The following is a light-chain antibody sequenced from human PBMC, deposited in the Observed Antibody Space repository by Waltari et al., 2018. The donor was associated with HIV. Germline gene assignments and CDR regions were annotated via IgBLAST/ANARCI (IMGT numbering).Light chain of an antibody. CDR1: QSVLYSSNNQNY. CDR2: WSS. J-gene: IGKJ1*01. V-gene: IGKV4-1*01. Sequence: DIVMSQSPDSLAVSLGARATINCKSSQSVLYSSNNQNYLAWYQQKPGQPPKLLICWSSTRGSGVPDRFSGSGSGTDFTLTVSSLQAEDVAVYYCQQYYTTLWTFGQGTKVEIK. CDR3: QQYYTTLWT.